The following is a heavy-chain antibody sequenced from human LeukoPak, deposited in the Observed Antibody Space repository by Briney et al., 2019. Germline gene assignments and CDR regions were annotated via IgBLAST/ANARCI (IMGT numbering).Heavy chain of an antibody. Sequence: SETLSLTCTVSGGCISSSSYYWGWIRQPPGKGLEWIGSIYYSGSTYYNPSLKSRVTILVDTSKNQFSMKLRSVTAADTAVYYCARERTRYGDFAYWGQGTLVTVSS. CDR1: GGCISSSSYY. D-gene: IGHD4-17*01. V-gene: IGHV4-39*07. CDR3: ARERTRYGDFAY. J-gene: IGHJ4*02. CDR2: IYYSGST.